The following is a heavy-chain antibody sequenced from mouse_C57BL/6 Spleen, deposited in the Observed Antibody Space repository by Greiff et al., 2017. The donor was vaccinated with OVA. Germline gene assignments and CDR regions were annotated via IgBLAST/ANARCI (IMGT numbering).Heavy chain of an antibody. Sequence: QVQLQQPGAELVRPGSSVKLSCKASGYTFTSYWMHWVKQRPIQGLEWIGNIDPSDSETHYNQKFKDKATLTVDKSSSTAYMQLSSLTSEDSAVYYCARGSSYDYFDYWGQGTTLTVSS. D-gene: IGHD1-1*01. CDR3: ARGSSYDYFDY. CDR1: GYTFTSYW. CDR2: IDPSDSET. J-gene: IGHJ2*01. V-gene: IGHV1-52*01.